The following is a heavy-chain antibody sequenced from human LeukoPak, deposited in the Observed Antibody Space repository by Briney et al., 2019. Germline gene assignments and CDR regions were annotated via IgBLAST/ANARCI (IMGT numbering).Heavy chain of an antibody. V-gene: IGHV7-4-1*02. D-gene: IGHD6-19*01. J-gene: IGHJ4*02. CDR3: ARGPSSAIDY. Sequence: GASVKVSCKASGYTFSSYAMNWVRQAPGQGLEWMGWINTNTGNPTYAQGFTGRFVFSLDSSVSASYLQISSLKAEDTAVYYCARGPSSAIDYWGQGTLVTVSS. CDR2: INTNTGNP. CDR1: GYTFSSYA.